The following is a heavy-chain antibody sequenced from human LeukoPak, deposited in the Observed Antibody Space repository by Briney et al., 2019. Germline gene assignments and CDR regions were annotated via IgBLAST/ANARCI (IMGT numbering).Heavy chain of an antibody. CDR1: VGSISSRSHS. J-gene: IGHJ2*01. D-gene: IGHD3-16*01. CDR2: IYYSGST. Sequence: LETLSLTCSVSVGSISSRSHSGGGIRQSPGKGLEGIGGIYYSGSTFYNPSLKSRVTISVDTSKNRFSLKLRSVTAAEMAVYYCARLQGPGGRLGGVSGRRALNWYFDLWGRGTLVTVSS. V-gene: IGHV4-39*07. CDR3: ARLQGPGGRLGGVSGRRALNWYFDL.